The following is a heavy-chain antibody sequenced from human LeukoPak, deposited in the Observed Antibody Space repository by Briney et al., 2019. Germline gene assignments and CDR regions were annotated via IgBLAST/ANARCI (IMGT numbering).Heavy chain of an antibody. CDR1: GGTFSSYA. CDR3: AREEPYYGSGKSDY. V-gene: IGHV1-69*05. D-gene: IGHD3-10*01. CDR2: IIPIFGTA. Sequence: SVKVSCKASGGTFSSYAISWVRQAPGQGLEWMGGIIPIFGTANYAQKLQGRVTMTTDTSTSTAYMELRSLTSDDAAVYYCAREEPYYGSGKSDYWGQGTLVTVSS. J-gene: IGHJ4*02.